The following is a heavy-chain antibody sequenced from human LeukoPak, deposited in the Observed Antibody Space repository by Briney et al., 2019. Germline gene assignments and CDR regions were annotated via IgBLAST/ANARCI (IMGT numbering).Heavy chain of an antibody. CDR2: IYYSGST. Sequence: SETLSLTCSVSNGSINSYYWSWIRQPPGEGLEWIGYIYYSGSTNYNPSLKSRVTISVDTSKNHFSLKLSSVTAADTAVYYCARLIAADPQLDSWGQGTLVTVSS. V-gene: IGHV4-59*08. CDR3: ARLIAADPQLDS. D-gene: IGHD6-13*01. CDR1: NGSINSYY. J-gene: IGHJ4*02.